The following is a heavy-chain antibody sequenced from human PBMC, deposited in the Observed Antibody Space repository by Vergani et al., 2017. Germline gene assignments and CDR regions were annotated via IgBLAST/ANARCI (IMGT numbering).Heavy chain of an antibody. D-gene: IGHD5-24*01. CDR1: GFTFSSYA. V-gene: IGHV3-23*01. Sequence: EVQLLESGGGLVQPGGSLRLSCAASGFTFSSYAMSWVRQAPGKGLEWVSAISGSGGSTYYADSVKGRFTISRDNSKNTLYLQMNSLRAEDTAAYYCAKDGEMATRYPDYWGQGTLVTVSS. CDR3: AKDGEMATRYPDY. CDR2: ISGSGGST. J-gene: IGHJ4*02.